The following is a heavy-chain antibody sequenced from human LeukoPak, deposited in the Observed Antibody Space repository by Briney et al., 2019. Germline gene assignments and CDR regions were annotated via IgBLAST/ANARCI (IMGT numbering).Heavy chain of an antibody. CDR3: ARAGYCSGGSCYSGAYDF. CDR1: GFTFGDSA. CDR2: ISFSGANT. Sequence: GGSLRLSCVASGFTFGDSAMTWVRQAPGKGLEWVSLISFSGANTYCLDSVKARFTISRDNAKNSLYLQMNSLRADDTAVYYCARAGYCSGGSCYSGAYDFWGQGTTVTVSS. D-gene: IGHD2-15*01. J-gene: IGHJ3*01. V-gene: IGHV3-23*01.